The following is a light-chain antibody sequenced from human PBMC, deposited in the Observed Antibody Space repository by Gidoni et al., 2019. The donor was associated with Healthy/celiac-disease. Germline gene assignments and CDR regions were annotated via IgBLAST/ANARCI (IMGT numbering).Light chain of an antibody. V-gene: IGKV1-33*01. CDR1: QDISNY. J-gene: IGKJ2*01. Sequence: DIQMTHSPSSLSASVGDRVTITCQASQDISNYLNWYQQKPGKAPQLLISDGSNLETGVPPRFSGSGSGTDFTFTISSLQPEDIATYYCQQYDNLSVTFGQGTKLEIK. CDR2: DGS. CDR3: QQYDNLSVT.